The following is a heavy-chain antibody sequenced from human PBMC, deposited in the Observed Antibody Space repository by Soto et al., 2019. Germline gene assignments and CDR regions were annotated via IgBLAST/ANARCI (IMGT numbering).Heavy chain of an antibody. V-gene: IGHV5-51*01. CDR2: IYPGDSDT. J-gene: IGHJ6*02. D-gene: IGHD3-10*01. CDR3: AAYYGSGSYRGPLDYYYYGMDV. Sequence: PGESLKISCKGSGYSFTSYWIGWVRQMPGKGLEWMGIIYPGDSDTRYSPSFQGQVTISADKSISTAYLQWSSLKASDTAMYYCAAYYGSGSYRGPLDYYYYGMDVWGQGTTVTVSS. CDR1: GYSFTSYW.